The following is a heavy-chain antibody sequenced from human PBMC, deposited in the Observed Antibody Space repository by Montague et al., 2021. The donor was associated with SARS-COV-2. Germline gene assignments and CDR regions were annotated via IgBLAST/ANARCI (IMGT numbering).Heavy chain of an antibody. CDR1: GGSISSSSYY. J-gene: IGHJ5*02. CDR3: AGHEWEYYYDSSGYYTLEWWFDP. CDR2: ICYSGST. Sequence: SETLSLTCTVSGGSISSSSYYWVWIRQPPGKGLEWIGCICYSGSTYYNPSLKSRVTISVATCKNQFSLKLSSVTAADTAVYYCAGHEWEYYYDSSGYYTLEWWFDPWGQGTLVTVSS. D-gene: IGHD3-22*01. V-gene: IGHV4-39*01.